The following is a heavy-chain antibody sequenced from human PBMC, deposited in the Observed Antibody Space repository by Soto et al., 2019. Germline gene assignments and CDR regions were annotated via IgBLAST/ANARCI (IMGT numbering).Heavy chain of an antibody. V-gene: IGHV4-61*01. CDR1: GGSVSSGSYY. D-gene: IGHD3-22*01. J-gene: IGHJ3*02. CDR3: TTDDITMIVVVITSGGQNAFDI. CDR2: IYYSGST. Sequence: HVQLQESGPGLVKPSETLSLTCTVSGGSVSSGSYYWSWIRQPPGKGLEWIGYIYYSGSTNYNPSLKSRVTISVDTSKNQFSLKLSSVTAADTAVYYCTTDDITMIVVVITSGGQNAFDIWGQGTMVTVSS.